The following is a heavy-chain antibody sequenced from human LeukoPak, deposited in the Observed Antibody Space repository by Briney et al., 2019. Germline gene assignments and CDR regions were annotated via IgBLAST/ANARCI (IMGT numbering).Heavy chain of an antibody. CDR3: ATTRGSSFDY. Sequence: GGSLRLSCAASGFTFNSYGMHWVRQAPGKGLEWVAFIRNDGSNKYHADSVKGRFTISRDNSKNTLYLQMNSLRAEDTAVYYCATTRGSSFDYWGQGTLVTVSS. D-gene: IGHD3-10*01. J-gene: IGHJ4*02. CDR1: GFTFNSYG. CDR2: IRNDGSNK. V-gene: IGHV3-30*02.